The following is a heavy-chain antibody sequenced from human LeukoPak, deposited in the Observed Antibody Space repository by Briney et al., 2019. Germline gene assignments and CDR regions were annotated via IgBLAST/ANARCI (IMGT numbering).Heavy chain of an antibody. J-gene: IGHJ4*02. Sequence: PSETLSLTCAVSGDSVSSSNYYWSWIRQPPGKGLGWIGYIYYGGNTNYNPSLQSRVTISVDTSKSQLSLKLSSVTAADTAVYYCARLTRRSGNYFDYWGQGTLVTVSS. CDR1: GDSVSSSNYY. CDR3: ARLTRRSGNYFDY. CDR2: IYYGGNT. V-gene: IGHV4-61*01. D-gene: IGHD1-1*01.